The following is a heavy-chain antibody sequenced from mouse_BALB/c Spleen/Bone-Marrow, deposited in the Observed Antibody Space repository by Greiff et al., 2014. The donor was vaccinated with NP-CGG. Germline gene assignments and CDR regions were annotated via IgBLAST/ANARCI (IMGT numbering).Heavy chain of an antibody. D-gene: IGHD2-2*01. Sequence: EVQLVESGGGLVKPGGSLKLSCAASGFTFSSYAMSWVRQTPEKRLEWVASISSGGSTYYPDSVKGRFTISRDNARNILYLQMSSLRSEDTAMYYCAREMVTGFAYWGQGTLVTVSA. J-gene: IGHJ3*01. CDR3: AREMVTGFAY. V-gene: IGHV5-6-5*01. CDR1: GFTFSSYA. CDR2: ISSGGST.